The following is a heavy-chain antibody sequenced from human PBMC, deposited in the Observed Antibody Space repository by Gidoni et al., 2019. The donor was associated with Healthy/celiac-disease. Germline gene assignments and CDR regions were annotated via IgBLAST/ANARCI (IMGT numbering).Heavy chain of an antibody. CDR1: GGSISSGDYY. CDR3: ARGAYGSGSYHYYYYGMDV. J-gene: IGHJ6*02. V-gene: IGHV4-30-4*01. D-gene: IGHD3-10*01. CDR2: IYYSGST. Sequence: QVQLQESGPGLVKPSQTLSLTCTVSGGSISSGDYYWSWIRQPPGKGLEWIGYIYYSGSTYYNPSLKRRVTISVDTSKNQFSLKLSSVTAADTAVYYCARGAYGSGSYHYYYYGMDVWGQGTTVTVSS.